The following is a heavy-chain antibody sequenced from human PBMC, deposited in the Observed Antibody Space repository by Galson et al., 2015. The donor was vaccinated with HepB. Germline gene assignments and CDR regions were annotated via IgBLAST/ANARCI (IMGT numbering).Heavy chain of an antibody. CDR2: TYYRSKWYN. D-gene: IGHD7-27*01. CDR3: ARRPGAGDYFYYGLDV. V-gene: IGHV6-1*01. CDR1: EDSVSSKSAA. Sequence: CAISEDSVSSKSAAWNWIRQSPSRGLEWLGRTYYRSKWYNDYAVSVKSRIIITPDTSKNQFSLQLNSVTPEDTAVHYCARRPGAGDYFYYGLDVWGQGTTVTVSS. J-gene: IGHJ6*02.